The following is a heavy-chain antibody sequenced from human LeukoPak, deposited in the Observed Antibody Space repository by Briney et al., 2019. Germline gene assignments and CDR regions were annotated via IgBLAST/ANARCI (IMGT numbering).Heavy chain of an antibody. Sequence: GGSLRLSCAASGFTFSTYDMHWVRQAPGKGLEWVSFIRYDGSDKLYADSVKGRFTVSRDNSKNTLYLQTNSLRPEDTAVYYCAKRGGSYIGYFDYWGQGTLVTVSS. V-gene: IGHV3-30*02. D-gene: IGHD1-26*01. CDR1: GFTFSTYD. J-gene: IGHJ4*02. CDR3: AKRGGSYIGYFDY. CDR2: IRYDGSDK.